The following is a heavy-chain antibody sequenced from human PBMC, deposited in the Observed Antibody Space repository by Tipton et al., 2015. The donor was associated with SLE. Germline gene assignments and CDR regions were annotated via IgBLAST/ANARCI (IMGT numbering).Heavy chain of an antibody. Sequence: TLSLTCAVYGGSFSGYYWSWIRQPPGKGLEWIGEVNHSGRNNCNPSLKSRVTISADMSNNHFSLRLTSVTAADTALYFCARRRGVNGPFDYWGQGTLVTVSA. D-gene: IGHD5/OR15-5a*01. CDR1: GGSFSGYY. J-gene: IGHJ4*02. V-gene: IGHV4-34*01. CDR3: ARRRGVNGPFDY. CDR2: VNHSGRN.